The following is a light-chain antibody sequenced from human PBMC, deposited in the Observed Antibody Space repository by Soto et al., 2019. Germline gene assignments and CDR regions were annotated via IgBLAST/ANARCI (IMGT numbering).Light chain of an antibody. J-gene: IGKJ1*01. Sequence: DIQMTQSPSTLSASVGDRVTITCRASQSISPWLAWYQQKPGKAPKLLIYKASSLESGDPSRFSGSGSGTELTLTISSLQPDDFATYYCQQYNSYSEWTFGRGTKVEIK. CDR2: KAS. CDR1: QSISPW. V-gene: IGKV1-5*03. CDR3: QQYNSYSEWT.